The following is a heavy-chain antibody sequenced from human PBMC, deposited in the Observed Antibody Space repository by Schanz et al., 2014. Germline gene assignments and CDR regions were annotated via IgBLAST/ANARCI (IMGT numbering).Heavy chain of an antibody. CDR3: AGTTISKTNYEYYGMDV. Sequence: QLQLQESGSGLVKPSQTLSLTCGFSGGSISSGGSSWNWIRLPPGKCLEWIGYIYHSGSTYYNPSLKSRVTISIDRSKNQFSLILNSVTAADTAVYHCAGTTISKTNYEYYGMDVWGQGTTVTVSS. V-gene: IGHV4-30-2*01. CDR2: IYHSGST. D-gene: IGHD3-3*01. J-gene: IGHJ6*02. CDR1: GGSISSGGSS.